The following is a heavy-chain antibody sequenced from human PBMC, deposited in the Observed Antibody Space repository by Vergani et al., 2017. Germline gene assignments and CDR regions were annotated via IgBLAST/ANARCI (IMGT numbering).Heavy chain of an antibody. CDR1: GFTFSSYG. V-gene: IGHV3-30*18. Sequence: QVQLVESGGGVVQPGRSLRLSCAASGFTFSSYGMHWVRQAPGKGLEWVAVISYDGSNKYYADSVKGRFTISRANSKNTLYLQRNSLRAEDTAVYYCAKSELLWCGELLMDYYYMDVWGKGTTVTVSS. CDR3: AKSELLWCGELLMDYYYMDV. J-gene: IGHJ6*03. D-gene: IGHD3-10*01. CDR2: ISYDGSNK.